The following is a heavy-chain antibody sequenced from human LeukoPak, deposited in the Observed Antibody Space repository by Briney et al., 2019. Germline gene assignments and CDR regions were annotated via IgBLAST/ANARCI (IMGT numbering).Heavy chain of an antibody. D-gene: IGHD1-26*01. Sequence: DPGGSLRLSCAASGFTFSSYAMSWVRQATGKGLEWVSAIGIAGDTDYPGSVKGRFTISRENAKNSLYLHMNSLRAGDTAVYYCARSSAATGMDVWGQGTTVTVSS. CDR1: GFTFSSYA. J-gene: IGHJ6*02. V-gene: IGHV3-13*01. CDR3: ARSSAATGMDV. CDR2: IGIAGDT.